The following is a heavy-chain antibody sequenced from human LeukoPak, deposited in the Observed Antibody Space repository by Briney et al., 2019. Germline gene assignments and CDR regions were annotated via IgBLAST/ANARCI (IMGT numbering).Heavy chain of an antibody. D-gene: IGHD5-12*01. V-gene: IGHV3-74*01. Sequence: PGGSLRLSCAASGFTFSSYWMHWVRQTPEKGLVWVSRIDTEGSSTIYADSVKGQFTISRDNAKNTLFLQMNSLRAEDTAVYYCTRGYVGIDYWGQGTLVTVSS. CDR3: TRGYVGIDY. CDR2: IDTEGSST. J-gene: IGHJ4*02. CDR1: GFTFSSYW.